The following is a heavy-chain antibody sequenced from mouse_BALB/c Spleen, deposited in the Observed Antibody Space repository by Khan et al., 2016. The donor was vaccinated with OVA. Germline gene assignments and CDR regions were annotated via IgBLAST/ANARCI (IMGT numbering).Heavy chain of an antibody. CDR2: INTETGEP. Sequence: QIQLVQSGPELKKPGETVKISCKASGYTFTDYSMHWVKQAPGKGLKWMGWINTETGEPTYADDFKGRFAFSLETSASSAFLQLTNLKNEDTATYFWAPYYGSYGGFGYWGQGTLVTVSA. J-gene: IGHJ3*02. V-gene: IGHV9-2-1*01. CDR3: APYYGSYGGFGY. D-gene: IGHD2-10*01. CDR1: GYTFTDYS.